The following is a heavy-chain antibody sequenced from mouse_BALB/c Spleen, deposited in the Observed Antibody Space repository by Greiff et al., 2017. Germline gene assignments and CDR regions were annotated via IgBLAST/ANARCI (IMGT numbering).Heavy chain of an antibody. Sequence: DVKLVESGGGLVKLGGSLKLSCAASGFTFSSYYMSWVRQTPEKRLELVAAINSNGGSTYYPDTVKGRFTISRDNAKNTLYLQMSSLKSEDTALYYCARHRSTMITTVSWFAYWGQGTLVTVSA. CDR1: GFTFSSYY. D-gene: IGHD2-4*01. V-gene: IGHV5-6-2*01. CDR2: INSNGGST. J-gene: IGHJ3*01. CDR3: ARHRSTMITTVSWFAY.